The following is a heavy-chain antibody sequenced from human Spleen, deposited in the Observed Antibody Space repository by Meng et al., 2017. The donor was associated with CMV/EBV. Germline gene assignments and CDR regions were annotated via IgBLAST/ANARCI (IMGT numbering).Heavy chain of an antibody. CDR1: GGSFSGYY. CDR2: INHSGST. V-gene: IGHV4-34*01. Sequence: SETLSLTCAVYGGSFSGYYWSWIRQPPGKGLEWIGEINHSGSTNYNPSLKSRVTISLDTSKNQFSLKLSSVTAADTAVYYCARGRITIFGVVHMDVWGQGTTVTVSS. J-gene: IGHJ6*02. CDR3: ARGRITIFGVVHMDV. D-gene: IGHD3-3*01.